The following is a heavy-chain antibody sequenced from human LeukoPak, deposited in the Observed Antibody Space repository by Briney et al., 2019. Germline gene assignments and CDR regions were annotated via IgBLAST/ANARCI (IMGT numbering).Heavy chain of an antibody. CDR2: IWYDGSNK. V-gene: IGHV3-30*02. D-gene: IGHD3-22*01. CDR3: AKDLYTSSGYYLRDYYFDY. Sequence: HSGGSLRLSCAASGFTFSSYGMHWVRQAPGKGLEWVAVIWYDGSNKYYADSVKGRFTISRDNSKNTLYLQMNSLRAEDTAVYYCAKDLYTSSGYYLRDYYFDYWGQGTLVTVSS. CDR1: GFTFSSYG. J-gene: IGHJ4*02.